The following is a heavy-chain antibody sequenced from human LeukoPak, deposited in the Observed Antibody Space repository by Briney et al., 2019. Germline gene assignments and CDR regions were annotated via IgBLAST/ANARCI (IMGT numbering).Heavy chain of an antibody. CDR2: IIPILGIA. D-gene: IGHD2-2*01. CDR3: ARDPEPVVVPASVTWFTP. CDR1: GGTFSSYT. Sequence: SVKVSCKASGGTFSSYTISWVRQAPGQGLEWMGRIIPILGIANYAQKFQGRVTITADKSTSTAYMELSSLRSEDTAVYDCARDPEPVVVPASVTWFTPWGQGTLVTVSS. J-gene: IGHJ5*02. V-gene: IGHV1-69*04.